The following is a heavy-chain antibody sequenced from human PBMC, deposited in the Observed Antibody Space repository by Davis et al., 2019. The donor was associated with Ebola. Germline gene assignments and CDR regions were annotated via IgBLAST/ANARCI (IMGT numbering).Heavy chain of an antibody. J-gene: IGHJ4*02. V-gene: IGHV3-74*01. D-gene: IGHD6-13*01. CDR2: INSDGSSI. Sequence: GESLKISCAASGFTFSSYWMSWVRQAPGKGLVWVSRINSDGSSISYADSVKGRFTISRDNAKNSLYLQMNSLRAEDTALYYCAKPRYSSSWLHYFDYWGQGTLVTVSS. CDR3: AKPRYSSSWLHYFDY. CDR1: GFTFSSYW.